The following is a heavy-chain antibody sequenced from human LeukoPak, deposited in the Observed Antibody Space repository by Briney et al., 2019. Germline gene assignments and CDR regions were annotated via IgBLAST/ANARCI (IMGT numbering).Heavy chain of an antibody. CDR1: GYTFTGYY. CDR3: AREGKDGYNR. Sequence: ASVKVSCKASGYTFTGYYMHWVRQGPGQGLEWMGWISAYNGNTNYAQKLQGRVTVTTDTSTSTAYMELRSLRSDDTAVYYCAREGKDGYNRWGQGTLVTVSS. CDR2: ISAYNGNT. V-gene: IGHV1-18*04. D-gene: IGHD5-24*01. J-gene: IGHJ4*02.